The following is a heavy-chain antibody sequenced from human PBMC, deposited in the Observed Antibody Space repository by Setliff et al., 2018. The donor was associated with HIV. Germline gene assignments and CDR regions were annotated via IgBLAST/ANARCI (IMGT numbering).Heavy chain of an antibody. Sequence: SETLSLTCAVYGGSLSGHFWSWIRQPPGKGLEWIGEINRSGSTNYNSSLKSRVTMSVDTSKTQYSLKMISVTAADTAMYYCAISIVGVTSEMYWAQGTLVTVSS. CDR3: AISIVGVTSEMY. CDR1: GGSLSGHF. D-gene: IGHD2-21*02. V-gene: IGHV4-34*01. J-gene: IGHJ4*02. CDR2: INRSGST.